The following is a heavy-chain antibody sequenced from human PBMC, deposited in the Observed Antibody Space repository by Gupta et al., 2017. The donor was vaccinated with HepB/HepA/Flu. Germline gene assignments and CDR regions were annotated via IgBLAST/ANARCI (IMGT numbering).Heavy chain of an antibody. CDR3: ARSYYDYVWGTNYYFDY. CDR2: IYPGDSDT. J-gene: IGHJ4*02. CDR1: GYSFTTYW. Sequence: EVQLVQSGAEVKKPGESLKISCKGSGYSFTTYWIGWVRQMTGKGLEWMGIIYPGDSDTRYSPSFQGQVTISADKSITTAYLQWNSLKASDTAMYYCARSYYDYVWGTNYYFDYWGQGTLVTVSS. D-gene: IGHD3-16*01. V-gene: IGHV5-51*01.